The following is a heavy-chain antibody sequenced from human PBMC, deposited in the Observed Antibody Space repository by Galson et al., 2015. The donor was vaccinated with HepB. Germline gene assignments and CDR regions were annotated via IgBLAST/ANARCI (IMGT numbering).Heavy chain of an antibody. Sequence: SVKVSCKASGYTFPSFGISWVRQAPGQGLEWMGWISAYNGNTNYAQKLQGRVTMTRDTSTSTAYLELRSLRSEDTAVYYCASLWEMDGSGSNFDYWGQGTLVTVSS. CDR2: ISAYNGNT. CDR1: GYTFPSFG. J-gene: IGHJ4*02. CDR3: ASLWEMDGSGSNFDY. D-gene: IGHD3-10*01. V-gene: IGHV1-18*04.